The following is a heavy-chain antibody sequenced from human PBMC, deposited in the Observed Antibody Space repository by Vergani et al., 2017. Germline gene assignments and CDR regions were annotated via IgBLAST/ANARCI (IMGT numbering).Heavy chain of an antibody. V-gene: IGHV4-59*06. CDR3: ARAPRVYYFDY. CDR1: GGSISSYY. CDR2: IYYSGST. Sequence: QVQLQESGPGLVKPSETLSLTCTVSGGSISSYYWSWIRQHPGKGLEWIGYIYYSGSTYYNPSLKSRVTISVDTSKNQFSLKLSSVTAADTAVYYCARAPRVYYFDYWGQGTLVTVSS. J-gene: IGHJ4*02. D-gene: IGHD1-26*01.